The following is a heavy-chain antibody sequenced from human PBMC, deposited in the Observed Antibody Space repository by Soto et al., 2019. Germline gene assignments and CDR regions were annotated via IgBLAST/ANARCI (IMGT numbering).Heavy chain of an antibody. CDR3: AREKWGSGSRWLDP. J-gene: IGHJ5*02. Sequence: ASVKVSCKASGYTYISYSMHWVRQAPGERLEWMGWINVGNGNTKYSQNFQGRVTINQDTSASTAYMELSSLTSEDTAVYYCAREKWGSGSRWLDPWGQGTLVTVSS. V-gene: IGHV1-3*01. CDR1: GYTYISYS. CDR2: INVGNGNT. D-gene: IGHD6-19*01.